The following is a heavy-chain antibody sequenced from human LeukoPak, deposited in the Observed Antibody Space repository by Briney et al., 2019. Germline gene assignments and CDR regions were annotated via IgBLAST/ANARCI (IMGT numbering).Heavy chain of an antibody. V-gene: IGHV3-64D*06. D-gene: IGHD5-18*01. CDR2: ISGNGANT. Sequence: PGGSLRLSCSASGFTFSNYPMHWVRQAPGKRLEYVSAISGNGANTYYADSVKGRFTISRDNSKNTLYFQMISLTPEDTAVYYCARDPGYSYGHPLDYWGQGTLVTVSS. CDR3: ARDPGYSYGHPLDY. J-gene: IGHJ4*02. CDR1: GFTFSNYP.